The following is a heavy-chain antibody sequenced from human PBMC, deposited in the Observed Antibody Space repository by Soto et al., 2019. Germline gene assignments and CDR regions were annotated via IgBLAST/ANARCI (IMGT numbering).Heavy chain of an antibody. CDR2: TYYRSKWYV. Sequence: SQTLSLTCAISGDSVSNNSAAWNWIRQSPSRGLEWLGRTYYRSKWYVDYAISVKSRLTINPDTSKNQFSLHLNSLTPEDTAVYFCARMVGDSVDYWGHGTLVTVSS. CDR3: ARMVGDSVDY. V-gene: IGHV6-1*01. J-gene: IGHJ4*01. CDR1: GDSVSNNSAA. D-gene: IGHD1-26*01.